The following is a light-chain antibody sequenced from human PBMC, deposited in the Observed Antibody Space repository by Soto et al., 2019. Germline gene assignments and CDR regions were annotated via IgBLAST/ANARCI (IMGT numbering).Light chain of an antibody. CDR1: QGVSNT. Sequence: EIVMTQSPATLSVSPGERATLSCRAIQGVSNTLAWYQQKPGQAPRLLIYGASIRTTGIPARFSGGWSGTEFMLTMSRLQSEYVAVYCGQQYNNWPYTVGQGPKLEIK. J-gene: IGKJ2*01. V-gene: IGKV3-15*01. CDR2: GAS. CDR3: QQYNNWPYT.